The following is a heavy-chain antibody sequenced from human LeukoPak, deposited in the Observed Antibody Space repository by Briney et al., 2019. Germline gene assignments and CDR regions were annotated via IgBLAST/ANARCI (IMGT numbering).Heavy chain of an antibody. J-gene: IGHJ4*02. CDR1: GFTFSSYA. CDR2: IGGSGGST. D-gene: IGHD1-26*01. Sequence: GGSLRLSCAASGFTFSSYAMSWVRQAPGKGLEWVSAIGGSGGSTYYADSVKGRFTISRDNSKNTLYLQMNSLRAEDTAVYYCAKGSTYYPSSYFDYWGQGTLVTVSS. V-gene: IGHV3-23*01. CDR3: AKGSTYYPSSYFDY.